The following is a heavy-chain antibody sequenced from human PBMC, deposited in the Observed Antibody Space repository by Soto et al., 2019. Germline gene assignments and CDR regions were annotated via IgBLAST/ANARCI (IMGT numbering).Heavy chain of an antibody. D-gene: IGHD6-19*01. J-gene: IGHJ4*02. V-gene: IGHV3-53*01. CDR3: VQTTGWPGFDF. CDR1: GFAVSSKY. Sequence: EVQLVESGGGSIQPGGSLRLSCAASGFAVSSKYMTWVRQAPGKGLEWVSVIYGGGTTYYADSVKGRFTISRDTSKNTLYLQMNSLRDEDTAVYYCVQTTGWPGFDFWGQGTLVNVSS. CDR2: IYGGGTT.